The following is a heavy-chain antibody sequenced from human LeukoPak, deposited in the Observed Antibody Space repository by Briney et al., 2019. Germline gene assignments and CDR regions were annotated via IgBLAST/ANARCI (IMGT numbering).Heavy chain of an antibody. V-gene: IGHV3-7*01. J-gene: IGHJ4*02. D-gene: IGHD6-6*01. Sequence: GGSLRLPCAASGFTFSDYWMTWVSQAPGKGLEWVANINQDGSSKYYVDSVKGRFTISRDNAKNSLDLHMDSLRDEGAALYYCARDGPNSSSSDFDYWGQGTLVTVSS. CDR1: GFTFSDYW. CDR2: INQDGSSK. CDR3: ARDGPNSSSSDFDY.